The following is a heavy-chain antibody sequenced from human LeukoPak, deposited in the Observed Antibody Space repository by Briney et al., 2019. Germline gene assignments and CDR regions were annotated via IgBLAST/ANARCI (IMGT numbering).Heavy chain of an antibody. Sequence: ASVKVSCKASGYTFTSYDINWARQATGQGLEWMGWMNPNSGNTGYAQKFQGRVTITRNTSISTAYMELSSLRSEDTAVYYCAREKTNYDFWSGYYNRSDYYYYYYMDVWGKGTTVTVSS. V-gene: IGHV1-8*03. CDR1: GYTFTSYD. CDR2: MNPNSGNT. J-gene: IGHJ6*03. CDR3: AREKTNYDFWSGYYNRSDYYYYYYMDV. D-gene: IGHD3-3*01.